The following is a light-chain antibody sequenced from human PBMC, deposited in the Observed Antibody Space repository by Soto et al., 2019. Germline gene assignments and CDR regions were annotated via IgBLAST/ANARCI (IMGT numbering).Light chain of an antibody. CDR2: GAS. J-gene: IGKJ1*01. V-gene: IGKV3-15*01. CDR3: QQYNNWPRT. CDR1: QSVSSN. Sequence: EIEMTQSPATLSVSPGERATLSRRASQSVSSNLAWYQQKPGQAPRLLIYGASARATGIPARFSGSGSGTEFTLTISSLQSEDFAVYYCQQYNNWPRTFGQGTKVEIK.